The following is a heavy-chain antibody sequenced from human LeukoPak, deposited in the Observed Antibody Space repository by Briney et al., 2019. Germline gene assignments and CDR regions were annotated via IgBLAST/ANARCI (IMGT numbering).Heavy chain of an antibody. J-gene: IGHJ4*02. CDR1: GYTFTSYG. CDR2: ISAYNGNT. V-gene: IGHV1-18*01. CDR3: ARVDYYDSSGYYLAFDY. D-gene: IGHD3-22*01. Sequence: ASVKVSCKASGYTFTSYGISWVRQAPGQGLEWMGWISAYNGNTNYAQKLQGRVTMTTDTSTSTAYMELRSLRSDDTAVYYCARVDYYDSSGYYLAFDYWGQGTLVTVSS.